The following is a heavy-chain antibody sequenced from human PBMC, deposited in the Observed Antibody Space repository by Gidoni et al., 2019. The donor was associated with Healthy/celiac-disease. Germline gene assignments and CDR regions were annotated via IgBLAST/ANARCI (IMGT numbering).Heavy chain of an antibody. CDR2: ISSSGSTI. V-gene: IGHV3-48*03. CDR1: GFTSSSYE. Sequence: EVQLVESGGGLVQPGGSLRLSCAASGFTSSSYEMNWVRQAPGKGLEWVSYISSSGSTIYYADSVKGRFTISRDNAKNSLYRQMNSLRAEDTAVYYGARGLRYYDSHAFDSCGQGTMVTVSS. D-gene: IGHD3-9*01. CDR3: ARGLRYYDSHAFDS. J-gene: IGHJ3*02.